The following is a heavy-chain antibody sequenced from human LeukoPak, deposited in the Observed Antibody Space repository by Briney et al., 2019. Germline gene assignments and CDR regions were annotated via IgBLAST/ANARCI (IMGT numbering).Heavy chain of an antibody. CDR1: GYTFTGYY. CDR3: ARNEAATHYYYYGMDV. J-gene: IGHJ6*02. V-gene: IGHV1-2*02. Sequence: ASVKVSCKASGYTFTGYYMHWVRQAPGQGLEWMGWINPNSGGTNYAQKFQGRVTMTRDTSISTAYMELSRLRSDDTAVYYCARNEAATHYYYYGMDVWGQGTTVSVSS. CDR2: INPNSGGT. D-gene: IGHD2-15*01.